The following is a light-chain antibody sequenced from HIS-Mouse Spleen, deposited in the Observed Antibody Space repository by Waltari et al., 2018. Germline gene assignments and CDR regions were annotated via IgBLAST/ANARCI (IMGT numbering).Light chain of an antibody. CDR1: KLGDKY. V-gene: IGLV3-1*01. J-gene: IGLJ2*01. Sequence: SYELTQPPSVSVSPGQTASITCSGDKLGDKYACWYQQKPGQSPVLVLYQDSNRPSGIPERFYGSNSGNTATLTISGTQAMDEADYYCQAWDSSTEVFGGGTKLTVL. CDR2: QDS. CDR3: QAWDSSTEV.